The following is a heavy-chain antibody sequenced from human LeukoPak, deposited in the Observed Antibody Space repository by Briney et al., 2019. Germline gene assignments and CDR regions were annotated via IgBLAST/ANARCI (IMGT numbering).Heavy chain of an antibody. CDR1: GFTFSSYW. J-gene: IGHJ4*02. D-gene: IGHD3-22*01. Sequence: PGGSLRLSCAASGFTFSSYWMSWVRQAPGKGLEWVANIKQDGSEKYYVDSVKGRFTISRDNAKNSLYLQMNSLRAEDTAVYYCARDRVTSGYYYDSSGTPPTYWGQGTLVTVSS. V-gene: IGHV3-7*01. CDR3: ARDRVTSGYYYDSSGTPPTY. CDR2: IKQDGSEK.